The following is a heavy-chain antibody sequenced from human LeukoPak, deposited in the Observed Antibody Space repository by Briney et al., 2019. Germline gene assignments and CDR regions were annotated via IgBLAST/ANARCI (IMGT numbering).Heavy chain of an antibody. CDR3: ARMYYYDSSGYYYGLDY. D-gene: IGHD3-22*01. V-gene: IGHV1-46*01. J-gene: IGHJ4*02. CDR2: INPSGGST. Sequence: ASVKVSCKASGYTFTSYYMHWVRQAPGQGLEWMGIINPSGGSTSYAQKFQGRATMTRDTSTSTVYMELSSLRSEDTAVYYCARMYYYDSSGYYYGLDYWGQGTLVTVSS. CDR1: GYTFTSYY.